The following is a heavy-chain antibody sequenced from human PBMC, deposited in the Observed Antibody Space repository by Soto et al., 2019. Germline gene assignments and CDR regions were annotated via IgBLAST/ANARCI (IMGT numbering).Heavy chain of an antibody. Sequence: PGGSLRLSCEASGFTFYTYAMIWVRQAPGKGLEWVTAIDSDGKDTYYADFVKGRFTMSRDNSKNTLYLQMRSLTAEDTALYYCAKGRLAVGSDWFDSWGPGTLVTVSS. CDR3: AKGRLAVGSDWFDS. J-gene: IGHJ5*01. D-gene: IGHD1-26*01. V-gene: IGHV3-23*05. CDR1: GFTFYTYA. CDR2: IDSDGKDT.